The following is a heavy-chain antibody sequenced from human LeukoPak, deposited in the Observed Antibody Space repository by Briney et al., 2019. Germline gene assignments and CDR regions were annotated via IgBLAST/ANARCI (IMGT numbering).Heavy chain of an antibody. CDR1: GGSISSGGYY. CDR3: ARVAVVVVAARGAFDY. D-gene: IGHD2-15*01. J-gene: IGHJ4*02. V-gene: IGHV4-31*03. CDR2: IYYSGST. Sequence: SQTLSLTCTVSGGSISSGGYYWSWIRQHPGKGLEWIGYIYYSGSTYYNPSLKSRVTISVDTSKNQFSLKLSSVTVADTAVYYCARVAVVVVAARGAFDYWGQGTLVTVSS.